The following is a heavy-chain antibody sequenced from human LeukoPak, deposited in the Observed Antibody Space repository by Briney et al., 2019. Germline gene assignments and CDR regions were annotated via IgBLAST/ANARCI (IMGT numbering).Heavy chain of an antibody. J-gene: IGHJ4*02. Sequence: GGSLRLSCAPSGFTFRSYAMHWVRQAPGKGLEWVAVISYDGSNKYYADSVKGRFTISRDNSKNTLYLQMNSLRAEDTAVYSCARVATLNWNYYDYWGQGTLVTVSS. CDR3: ARVATLNWNYYDY. D-gene: IGHD1-1*01. V-gene: IGHV3-30-3*01. CDR1: GFTFRSYA. CDR2: ISYDGSNK.